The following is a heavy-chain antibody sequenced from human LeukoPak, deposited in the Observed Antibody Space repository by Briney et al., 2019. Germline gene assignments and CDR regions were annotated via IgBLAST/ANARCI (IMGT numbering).Heavy chain of an antibody. CDR3: AKGTSTYSSGSFDY. Sequence: WGSLSLSCSASGFTFSTYGMSWLRQSQGKGRKWVISISGSGTTTSYEDPGKGRFTISRAISKNMLYLQMTSVRAEDSAVYYCAKGTSTYSSGSFDYWGRGTLVTVSS. CDR2: ISGSGTTT. J-gene: IGHJ4*02. D-gene: IGHD6-19*01. V-gene: IGHV3-23*01. CDR1: GFTFSTYG.